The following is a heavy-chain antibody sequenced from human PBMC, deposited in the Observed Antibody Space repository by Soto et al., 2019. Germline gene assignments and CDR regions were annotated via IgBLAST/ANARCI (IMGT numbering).Heavy chain of an antibody. V-gene: IGHV4-59*11. J-gene: IGHJ6*02. CDR1: GGSISSHY. D-gene: IGHD1-26*01. Sequence: PSETLSLTCTVSGGSISSHYWSWVRQAPGKGLEWIGHIYYRGSTSYNPSLRSRSTISVDTPNNQFSLKLNSVTTADTAVYYCARDGREASGMDVWGQGTKVTV. CDR2: IYYRGST. CDR3: ARDGREASGMDV.